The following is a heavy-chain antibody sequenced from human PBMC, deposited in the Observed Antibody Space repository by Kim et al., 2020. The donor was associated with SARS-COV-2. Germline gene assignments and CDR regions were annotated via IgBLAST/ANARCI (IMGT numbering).Heavy chain of an antibody. J-gene: IGHJ3*02. Sequence: GGSLRLSCGASGFTFGPYWMHWVRQAPGKGLVWVSFTNSDGSSTRYADSVKGRFTISRDNANNILYLQMNSLRVEDTAVYYCARDRGQPDSFDIWGQGTMVTVSS. CDR1: GFTFGPYW. V-gene: IGHV3-74*01. CDR2: TNSDGSST. CDR3: ARDRGQPDSFDI. D-gene: IGHD5-18*01.